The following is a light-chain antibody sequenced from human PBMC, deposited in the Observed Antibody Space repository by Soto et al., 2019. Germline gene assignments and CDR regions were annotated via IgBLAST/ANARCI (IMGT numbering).Light chain of an antibody. CDR3: SSYTSSSNYV. CDR1: SSDVGGYDY. J-gene: IGLJ1*01. Sequence: QSALTQPASVSGSPGQSITISCTGTSSDVGGYDYVSWYQLHPGKAPKLMICEVTNRPSGVSYRFSGSKSGNTASLTISGLQAEDEADYYCSSYTSSSNYVFGTGTKVTVL. CDR2: EVT. V-gene: IGLV2-14*01.